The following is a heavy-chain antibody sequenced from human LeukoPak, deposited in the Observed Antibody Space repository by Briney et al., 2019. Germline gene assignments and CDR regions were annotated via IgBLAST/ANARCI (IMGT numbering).Heavy chain of an antibody. D-gene: IGHD5-24*01. CDR3: ARHSPHDGNTGYRDFDY. V-gene: IGHV3-7*01. Sequence: GGSLRLSCAASGFIFSDYWMSWVRQAPGKGLEWVANIKEDESEKNYVSSVKGRFTISRDNAKNSLFLQLNSLRAEDTAIYYCARHSPHDGNTGYRDFDYWGQGTLVTVSS. CDR1: GFIFSDYW. J-gene: IGHJ4*02. CDR2: IKEDESEK.